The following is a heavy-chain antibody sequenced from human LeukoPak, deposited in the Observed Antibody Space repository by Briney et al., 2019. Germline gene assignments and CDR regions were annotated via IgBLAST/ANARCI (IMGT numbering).Heavy chain of an antibody. CDR2: IYYSGST. Sequence: PSETLSLTCTVSGGSISSDYWSWIRQPPGKGLEWIGYIYYSGSTNYNPSLKSRVTISVDTSKNQFSLKLSSVTAADTAVYYCARYRRIEAAAFDPWGQGILVTVSS. V-gene: IGHV4-59*01. J-gene: IGHJ5*02. D-gene: IGHD6-13*01. CDR3: ARYRRIEAAAFDP. CDR1: GGSISSDY.